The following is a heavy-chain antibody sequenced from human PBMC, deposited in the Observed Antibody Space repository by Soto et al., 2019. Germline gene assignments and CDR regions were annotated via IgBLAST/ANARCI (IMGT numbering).Heavy chain of an antibody. D-gene: IGHD2-8*01. J-gene: IGHJ6*02. CDR1: GGSISSYY. Sequence: PSETLSLTCTVSGGSISSYYWSWIRQPPGKGLEWIGYIYYSGSTNYNPSLKSQVTISVDTSKNQFSLKLSSVTAADTAVYYCAREYCTNGVCYPSHGMDVWGQGTTVTVSS. V-gene: IGHV4-59*01. CDR3: AREYCTNGVCYPSHGMDV. CDR2: IYYSGST.